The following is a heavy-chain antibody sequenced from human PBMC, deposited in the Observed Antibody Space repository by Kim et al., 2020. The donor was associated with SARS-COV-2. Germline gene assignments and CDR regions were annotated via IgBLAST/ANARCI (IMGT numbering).Heavy chain of an antibody. J-gene: IGHJ6*02. D-gene: IGHD5-12*01. V-gene: IGHV1-2*06. CDR1: GYTFTDYY. Sequence: ASVKVSCRASGYTFTDYYIHWVRQAPGQGLEWMGRINPYSGETHYPQKFQGRVTLSKDTSINTAYMDLVSLTSDDTAVYWCARDWRDGDYFYYGLDVWGQ. CDR3: ARDWRDGDYFYYGLDV. CDR2: INPYSGET.